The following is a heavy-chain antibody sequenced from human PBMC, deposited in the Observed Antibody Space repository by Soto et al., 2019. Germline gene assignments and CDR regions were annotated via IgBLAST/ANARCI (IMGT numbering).Heavy chain of an antibody. J-gene: IGHJ6*02. Sequence: QVQLVQSGAEVKKPGSSVKVSCKASGGTFSSYAISWVRQAPGQGLAWMGGIIPISGTANYAQKFQGRVTITADESTSTASMELSSLRSEDTAVYYCARSQGSSTSLEIYYYYYYGMDVWGQGTTVTVSS. D-gene: IGHD2-2*01. CDR3: ARSQGSSTSLEIYYYYYYGMDV. CDR1: GGTFSSYA. CDR2: IIPISGTA. V-gene: IGHV1-69*01.